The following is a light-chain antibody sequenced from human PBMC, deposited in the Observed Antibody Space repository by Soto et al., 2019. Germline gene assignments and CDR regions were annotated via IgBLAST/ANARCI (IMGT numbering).Light chain of an antibody. CDR1: QSISAW. CDR3: QQYNNYGSWT. Sequence: DIQMTQSPSTLSASVGDRVTITCRASQSISAWLAWYQQKPGKAPKLLIYKASSLESGVPSRFSGSGSGTDLTLTISSLQPDDFATYYCQQYNNYGSWTFGQGTKVEIK. CDR2: KAS. V-gene: IGKV1-5*03. J-gene: IGKJ1*01.